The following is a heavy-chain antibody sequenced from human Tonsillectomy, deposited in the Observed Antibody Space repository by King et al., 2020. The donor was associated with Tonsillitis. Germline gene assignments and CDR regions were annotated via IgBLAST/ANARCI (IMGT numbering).Heavy chain of an antibody. D-gene: IGHD3-22*01. V-gene: IGHV1-2*02. Sequence: VQLVESGAEVKKPGASVKVSCKASGYTFNGYYMHWVRQAPGQGLEWMGWISPNSGGTNYAQTFQGRVTLTRDTSISTAYMELSRLRSDDSAIYYCARTYYYDGSGYYPEDAFDLWGQGTMVTVS. CDR3: ARTYYYDGSGYYPEDAFDL. J-gene: IGHJ3*01. CDR2: ISPNSGGT. CDR1: GYTFNGYY.